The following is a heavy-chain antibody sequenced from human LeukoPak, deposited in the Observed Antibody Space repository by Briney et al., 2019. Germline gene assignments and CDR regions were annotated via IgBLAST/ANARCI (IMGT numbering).Heavy chain of an antibody. V-gene: IGHV3-74*01. Sequence: PGGSLRLSCAASGFTFSSYWMHWVRQAPGKGLVWVSRINSDGSSTSYADSVKGRFTISRDNSENTLYLQMNSLRAEDTAVYYCAKGYSGSYLDYWGQGTLVTVSS. CDR3: AKGYSGSYLDY. CDR1: GFTFSSYW. D-gene: IGHD1-26*01. CDR2: INSDGSST. J-gene: IGHJ4*02.